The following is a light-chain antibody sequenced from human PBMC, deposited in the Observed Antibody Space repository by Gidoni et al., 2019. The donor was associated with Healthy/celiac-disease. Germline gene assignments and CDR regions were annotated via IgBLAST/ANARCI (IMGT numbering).Light chain of an antibody. CDR2: DVS. CDR3: SSYTSSSTL. CDR1: SRDVGGYNY. Sequence: QSALTQPASVPGSPGQSITISCTGTSRDVGGYNYVSWYQQHPGKAPKLMIYDVSNRPSGVSNRFSGSKSGNTASLTISGLQAEDEADYYCSSYTSSSTLFGGGTKLTIL. J-gene: IGLJ2*01. V-gene: IGLV2-14*03.